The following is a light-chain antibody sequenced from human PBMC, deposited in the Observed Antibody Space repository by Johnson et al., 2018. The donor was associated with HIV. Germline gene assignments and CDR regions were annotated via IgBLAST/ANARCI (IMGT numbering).Light chain of an antibody. Sequence: QAVLTQPPSVSAAPGQKVTLSCTGSTSNIGNNYVSWYQQLPGTAPKLIIYDNNKRTSGLPDRFSGSMLGPSPALGITGLQAGDEADYYCGTWDSSLSANVFGTGTKVTVL. CDR3: GTWDSSLSANV. CDR1: TSNIGNNY. V-gene: IGLV1-51*01. J-gene: IGLJ1*01. CDR2: DNN.